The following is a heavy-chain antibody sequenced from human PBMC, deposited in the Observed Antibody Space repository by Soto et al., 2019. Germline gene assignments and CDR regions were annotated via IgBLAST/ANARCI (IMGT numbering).Heavy chain of an antibody. Sequence: GSLRLSCAASGFTFSRYSINWVRQAPGKGLEWVSYISSSSSTIYYADSVKGRFTISRDNARNSLYLQMNSLRAEDTAVYYCAREFLTGYPSDYWGQGTLVTVSS. CDR1: GFTFSRYS. D-gene: IGHD3-9*01. CDR2: ISSSSSTI. V-gene: IGHV3-48*01. CDR3: AREFLTGYPSDY. J-gene: IGHJ4*02.